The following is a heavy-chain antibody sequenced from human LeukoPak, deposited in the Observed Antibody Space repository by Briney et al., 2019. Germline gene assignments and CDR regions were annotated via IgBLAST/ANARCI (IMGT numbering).Heavy chain of an antibody. J-gene: IGHJ5*02. CDR3: ARGRQLVWFDP. V-gene: IGHV3-9*01. CDR1: GFTFDDYA. D-gene: IGHD6-6*01. Sequence: PGRSLRLSCAASGFTFDDYAMHWVRQAPGKGLEWVSGISWNSGSIGYADSVKGRFTISRDNAKNSLYLQMNSLRAEDTALYYCARGRQLVWFDPWGQGTLVTVSS. CDR2: ISWNSGSI.